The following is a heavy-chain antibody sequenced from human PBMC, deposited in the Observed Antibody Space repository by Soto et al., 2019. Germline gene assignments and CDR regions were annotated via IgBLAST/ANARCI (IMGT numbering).Heavy chain of an antibody. CDR1: GGSISSYY. J-gene: IGHJ4*02. Sequence: SETLSLTCTVSGGSISSYYWSWIRQPPGKGLEWIGYIYYSGSTNYNPSLKSRVTISVDTSRNQFSLKLSSVTAADTAVYYCARFDWLTGGFDYWGQGTLVTVSS. CDR2: IYYSGST. CDR3: ARFDWLTGGFDY. V-gene: IGHV4-59*01. D-gene: IGHD3-9*01.